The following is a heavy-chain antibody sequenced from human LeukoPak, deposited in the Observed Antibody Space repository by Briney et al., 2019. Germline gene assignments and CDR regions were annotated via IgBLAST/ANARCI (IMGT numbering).Heavy chain of an antibody. CDR2: IYYSGST. J-gene: IGHJ6*02. CDR3: ARDRDYYGSGSPNGMDV. D-gene: IGHD3-10*01. CDR1: GGSISSYY. V-gene: IGHV4-59*01. Sequence: PSETLSLTCTVSGGSISSYYWSWIRQPPGKGLEWIGYIYYSGSTNYNPSLKSRVTISVDTSKNQFSLKLSSVIAAYTAVYYCARDRDYYGSGSPNGMDVWGQGTTVTVSS.